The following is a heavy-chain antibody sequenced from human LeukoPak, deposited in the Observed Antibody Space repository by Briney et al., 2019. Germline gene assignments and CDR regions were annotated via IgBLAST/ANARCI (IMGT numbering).Heavy chain of an antibody. CDR1: GFTFSDYS. D-gene: IGHD5/OR15-5a*01. V-gene: IGHV3-21*01. Sequence: GGSLRLSCAAPGFTFSDYSMNWVRQAPGKGLEWVSYITSSTSYIYYADSVKGRFTISRDNAKNSLYLQMNSLRAEDTAVYYCAREKGVSGYDYWGQGTLVTVSS. CDR3: AREKGVSGYDY. CDR2: ITSSTSYI. J-gene: IGHJ4*02.